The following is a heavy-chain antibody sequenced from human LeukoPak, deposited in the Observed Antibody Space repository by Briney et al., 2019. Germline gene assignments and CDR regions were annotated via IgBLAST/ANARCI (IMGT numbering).Heavy chain of an antibody. CDR3: AKGSTSTVTPTDY. Sequence: GGSLRLSCAASGFTFSSYAMSWVRQAPGKGLEWVSAISGSGGSTYYADSVKSRFTISRDNSKNTLYLQMNSLRAEDTAVYYCAKGSTSTVTPTDYWGQGTLVTVSS. CDR1: GFTFSSYA. D-gene: IGHD4-17*01. J-gene: IGHJ4*02. CDR2: ISGSGGST. V-gene: IGHV3-23*01.